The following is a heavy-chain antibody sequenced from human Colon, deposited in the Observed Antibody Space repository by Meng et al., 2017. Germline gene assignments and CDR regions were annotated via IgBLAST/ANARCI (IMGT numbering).Heavy chain of an antibody. J-gene: IGHJ4*02. CDR3: VRGARYGPPNHRPFDS. D-gene: IGHD5-18*01. V-gene: IGHV3-9*01. Sequence: GGSLRLSCAVSGSTFDDYAMHWVRQAPGKGLEWVSGIFWESGATGYADSVKGRFTISRDSAKNSRYLQMNSLRADDTALYYCVRGARYGPPNHRPFDSWGQGTLVTVSS. CDR2: IFWESGAT. CDR1: GSTFDDYA.